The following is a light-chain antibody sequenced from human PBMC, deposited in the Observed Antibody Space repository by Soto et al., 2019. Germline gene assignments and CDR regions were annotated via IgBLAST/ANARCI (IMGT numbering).Light chain of an antibody. CDR3: SSYAGSNNLV. CDR1: SSDVGAYKF. Sequence: QSALTQPPSASGSPGQSVTISCTGTSSDVGAYKFVSWYQQHPGKAPKLMIYEVSKRSSGVPDRFSGSKSGNAAPLTVSGLQAEDEADYYCSSYAGSNNLVFGGGTKLTVL. V-gene: IGLV2-8*01. CDR2: EVS. J-gene: IGLJ2*01.